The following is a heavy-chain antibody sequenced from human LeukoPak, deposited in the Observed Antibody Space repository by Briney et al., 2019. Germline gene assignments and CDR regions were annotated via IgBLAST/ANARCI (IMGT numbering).Heavy chain of an antibody. V-gene: IGHV1-2*02. Sequence: ASVKVSCKASGYTFTGYYMHWVRQAPGQGLERMGWINPNSGGTNYAQKFQGRVTMTRDTSISTAYMELSRLRSDDTAVYYCAREKDYYYDREVSHWGQGTLVTVSS. D-gene: IGHD3-22*01. CDR3: AREKDYYYDREVSH. CDR2: INPNSGGT. CDR1: GYTFTGYY. J-gene: IGHJ4*02.